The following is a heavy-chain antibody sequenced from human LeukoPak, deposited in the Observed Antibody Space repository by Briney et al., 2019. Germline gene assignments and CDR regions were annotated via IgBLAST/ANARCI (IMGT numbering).Heavy chain of an antibody. CDR1: GGSFSGYY. J-gene: IGHJ4*02. Sequence: PSETLSLTCAVYGGSFSGYYWSWIRQPPGKGLEWIGEINHSGSTNYNPSLKSRVTISVDTSKSQFSLKLSSVTAADTAVYYCARKGVIRPIMITFGGVIAPFDYWGQGTLVTVSS. CDR2: INHSGST. V-gene: IGHV4-34*01. CDR3: ARKGVIRPIMITFGGVIAPFDY. D-gene: IGHD3-16*02.